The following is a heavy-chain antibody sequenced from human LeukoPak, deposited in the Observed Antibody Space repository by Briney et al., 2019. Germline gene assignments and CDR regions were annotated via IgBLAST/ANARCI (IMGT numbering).Heavy chain of an antibody. CDR2: IYHSGST. CDR3: ARELSSSSWYEDVGNWFDP. Sequence: PSETLSLTCTVSGYSISSGYYWGWIRQPPGKGLEWIGSIYHSGSTYYNPSLKSRVTISVDTSKNQFSLKLNSVTAADTAVYYCARELSSSSWYEDVGNWFDPWGQGTLVTVSS. V-gene: IGHV4-38-2*02. J-gene: IGHJ5*02. D-gene: IGHD6-13*01. CDR1: GYSISSGYY.